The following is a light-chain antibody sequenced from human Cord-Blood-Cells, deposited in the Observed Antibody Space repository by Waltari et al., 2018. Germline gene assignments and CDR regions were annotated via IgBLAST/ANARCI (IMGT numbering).Light chain of an antibody. Sequence: QSALTQPRSVSGSPGQSVTISCNGTSSDVGGYNYFSWYQQHPGKAPKLMIYDVSKRPSGVPDRFSGSKSGNTASLTISGLQAEDEADYYCCSYAGSYTYVVFGGGTKLTVL. CDR3: CSYAGSYTYVV. CDR2: DVS. V-gene: IGLV2-11*01. J-gene: IGLJ2*01. CDR1: SSDVGGYNY.